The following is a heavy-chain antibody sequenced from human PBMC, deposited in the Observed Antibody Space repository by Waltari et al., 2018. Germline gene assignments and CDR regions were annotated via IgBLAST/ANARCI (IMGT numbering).Heavy chain of an antibody. CDR2: IYHSGST. J-gene: IGHJ5*02. CDR1: GYSISMGYN. CDR3: ARVITIFGVVTLPGWFDP. Sequence: QVQLQESGPGLVTPSETLSLTCTVSGYSISMGYNWGWLRQPPGKGLEWIGSIYHSGSTYYNPSLKSRVTISVDTSKNQFSLKLSSVTAADTAVYYCARVITIFGVVTLPGWFDPWGQGTLVTVSS. V-gene: IGHV4-38-2*02. D-gene: IGHD3-3*01.